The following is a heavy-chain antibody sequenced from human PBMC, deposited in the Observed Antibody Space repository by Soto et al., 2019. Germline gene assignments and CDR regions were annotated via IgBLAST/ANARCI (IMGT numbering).Heavy chain of an antibody. D-gene: IGHD3-3*02. CDR2: ISGSGGST. V-gene: IGHV3-23*01. J-gene: IGHJ6*02. CDR3: PRNHFWSGYYMGMDV. Sequence: EVQLLESGGGLVQPGGSLRLSCAASGFTFSSYAMSWVRQAPGKGLEWVSAISGSGGSTYYADSVKGRFTISRDNSKNTLYLQMNSLRAEDSALYYCPRNHFWSGYYMGMDVWGQGTTVTVSS. CDR1: GFTFSSYA.